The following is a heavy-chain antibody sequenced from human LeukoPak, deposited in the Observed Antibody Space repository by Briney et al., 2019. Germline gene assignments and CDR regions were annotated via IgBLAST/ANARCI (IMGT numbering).Heavy chain of an antibody. Sequence: GGSLRLSCAASGFTFSNYGMHWVRQAPGKGLEWVAFIRYDGSNEYYADSVKGRFTISRDNSKNTLYLQMNSLRAEDTAVYYCAKDQDYNSYYYYMDVWGKGTTVTVSS. CDR2: IRYDGSNE. J-gene: IGHJ6*03. CDR1: GFTFSNYG. V-gene: IGHV3-30*02. CDR3: AKDQDYNSYYYYMDV. D-gene: IGHD3-10*01.